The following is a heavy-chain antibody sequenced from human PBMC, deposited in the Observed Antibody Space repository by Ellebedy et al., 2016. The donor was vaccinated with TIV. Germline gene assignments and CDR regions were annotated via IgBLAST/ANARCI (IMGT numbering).Heavy chain of an antibody. D-gene: IGHD3-22*01. Sequence: GESLKISXAASGFTFSSYWMTWVRQAPGKGLEWVANIKRDGSEKNYVDSVEGRFSISRDNAKSSLYLQMNSLRAEDTAVYYCARDYTYSYESSGSYNYYDRHDYWGQGTLVTVSP. CDR2: IKRDGSEK. CDR1: GFTFSSYW. CDR3: ARDYTYSYESSGSYNYYDRHDY. V-gene: IGHV3-7*03. J-gene: IGHJ4*02.